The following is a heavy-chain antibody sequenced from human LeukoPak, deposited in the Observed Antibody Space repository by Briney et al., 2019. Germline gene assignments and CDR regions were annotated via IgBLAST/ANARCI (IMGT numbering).Heavy chain of an antibody. CDR2: ISAYNGNT. V-gene: IGHV1-18*01. Sequence: RASVKVSCKASGYTFTSYGISWVRQAPGQGLEWMGWISAYNGNTNYAQKLQGRVTVTTDTSTSTAYMELRSLRSDDTAVYYCARDLRNARGIAAARYRNSAHMDVWGKGTTVTVSS. CDR3: ARDLRNARGIAAARYRNSAHMDV. D-gene: IGHD6-13*01. CDR1: GYTFTSYG. J-gene: IGHJ6*03.